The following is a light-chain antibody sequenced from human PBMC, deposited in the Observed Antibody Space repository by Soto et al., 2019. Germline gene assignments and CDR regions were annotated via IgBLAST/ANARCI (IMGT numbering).Light chain of an antibody. J-gene: IGKJ4*01. CDR3: QQYKSFSLT. Sequence: DIPMTQSPSTLSASVGDRVTITCRASQNINNWLAWYQQKPGKAPKLLIYKTSNLESGVPSRFSGSGSGTEFSLTISSLQPDDFAIYYCQQYKSFSLTFGGGTRVEVK. V-gene: IGKV1-5*03. CDR2: KTS. CDR1: QNINNW.